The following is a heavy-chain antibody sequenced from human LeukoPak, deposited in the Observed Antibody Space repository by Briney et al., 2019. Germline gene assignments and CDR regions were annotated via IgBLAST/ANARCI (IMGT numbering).Heavy chain of an antibody. CDR2: INPNSGGT. D-gene: IGHD6-19*01. J-gene: IGHJ4*02. CDR3: ARDYGSVAPPFDY. CDR1: GYTFTGYY. Sequence: ASVKVSCQASGYTFTGYYMHRVRQAPGQGLEWMGWINPNSGGTNYAQKFQGRVTMTRDTSISTAYMELSRQRSDDTAVYYCARDYGSVAPPFDYWGQGTLVTVSS. V-gene: IGHV1-2*02.